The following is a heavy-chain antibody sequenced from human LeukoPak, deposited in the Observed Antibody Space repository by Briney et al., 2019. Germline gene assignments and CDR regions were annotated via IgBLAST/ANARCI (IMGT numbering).Heavy chain of an antibody. CDR3: ARGMVRGFYYYYGMDV. CDR2: IYHSGST. V-gene: IGHV4-4*02. CDR1: GGSISSSNW. D-gene: IGHD3-10*01. J-gene: IGHJ6*02. Sequence: SGTLSLTCAVSGGSISSSNWWSWVRQPPGKGLEWIGEIYHSGSTNYNPSLKSRVTISVDKSKNQFSLKLSSVTAADTAVYYCARGMVRGFYYYYGMDVWGQGTTVTVSS.